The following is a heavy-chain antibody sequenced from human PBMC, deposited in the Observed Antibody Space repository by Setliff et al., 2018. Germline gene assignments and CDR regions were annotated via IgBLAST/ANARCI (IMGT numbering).Heavy chain of an antibody. CDR3: ARGTKTMVINYWYFDV. V-gene: IGHV4-34*01. D-gene: IGHD4-17*01. CDR2: IHHSGST. Sequence: SETLSLTCAVYRGSFSDYWWSWIRQLPGKGLEWIAEIHHSGSTNFHPSLKSRVAISVDPSKNQFYLNLRSVTAADTAVYFCARGTKTMVINYWYFDVWGRGTPVTVSS. J-gene: IGHJ2*01. CDR1: RGSFSDYW.